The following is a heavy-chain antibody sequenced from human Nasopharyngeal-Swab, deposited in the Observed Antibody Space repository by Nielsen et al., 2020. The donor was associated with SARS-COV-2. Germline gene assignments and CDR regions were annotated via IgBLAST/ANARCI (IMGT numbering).Heavy chain of an antibody. CDR3: ARDHWVPAAIDYYYYYGMDV. CDR1: GFTFRDHA. V-gene: IGHV3-23*01. Sequence: GGSLRLSCEASGFTFRDHAMTWVRQAPGKGLEWVSTISGSGNTHYADSVKGRFTISRDNSKNTVFLQMNSLRAEDTAVYYCARDHWVPAAIDYYYYYGMDVWGQGTTVTVSS. J-gene: IGHJ6*02. CDR2: ISGSGNT. D-gene: IGHD2-2*01.